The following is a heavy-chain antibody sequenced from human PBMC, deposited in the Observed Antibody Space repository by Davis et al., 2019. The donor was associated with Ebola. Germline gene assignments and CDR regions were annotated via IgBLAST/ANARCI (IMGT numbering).Heavy chain of an antibody. Sequence: GGSLRLSCAASEFTFTNYAMTWVRQAPGKGLEWVSVIYSGGSTYYADSVKGRFTISRDNSKNTLYLQMNSLRAEDTAVYYCAREGAGTLVFHGMDVWGQGTTVTVSS. CDR2: IYSGGST. CDR3: AREGAGTLVFHGMDV. V-gene: IGHV3-66*01. J-gene: IGHJ6*02. CDR1: EFTFTNYA. D-gene: IGHD6-19*01.